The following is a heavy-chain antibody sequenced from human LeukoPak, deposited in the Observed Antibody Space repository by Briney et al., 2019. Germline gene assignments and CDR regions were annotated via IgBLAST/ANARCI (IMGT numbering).Heavy chain of an antibody. CDR1: GGSISSSSYY. CDR2: IYYSGST. Sequence: PSETLSLTCTVSGGSISSSSYYWGWIRQPPGKGLEWIGSIYYSGSTYYNPSLKSRVTISVDTSKNQFSLKLSSVTAADTAVYYCAREGTIFGVVPLTDWGQGTLVTVSS. D-gene: IGHD3-3*01. V-gene: IGHV4-39*07. CDR3: AREGTIFGVVPLTD. J-gene: IGHJ4*02.